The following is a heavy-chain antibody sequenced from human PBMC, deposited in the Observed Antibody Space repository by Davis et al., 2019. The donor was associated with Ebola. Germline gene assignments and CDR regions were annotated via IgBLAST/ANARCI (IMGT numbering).Heavy chain of an antibody. CDR3: AREGLIYDSSGYYYGHDY. CDR2: INPNSGGT. D-gene: IGHD3-22*01. Sequence: ASVKVSCKASGYTFTGYYIHWVRQAPGQGLEWMGCINPNSGGTNYAQKFQGRVTMTRDTSISTAYMELRSLRSDDTAVYYCAREGLIYDSSGYYYGHDYWGQGTLVTVSS. V-gene: IGHV1-2*02. J-gene: IGHJ4*02. CDR1: GYTFTGYY.